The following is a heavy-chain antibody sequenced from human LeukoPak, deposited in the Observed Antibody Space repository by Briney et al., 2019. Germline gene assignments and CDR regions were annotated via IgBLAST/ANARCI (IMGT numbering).Heavy chain of an antibody. CDR1: GGSISSYY. Sequence: KPSETLSLTCTVSGGSISSYYWSWIRQPPGKGLEWIGYIYYSGSTNYNPSLKSRVTISVDTSKNQFSLKLSSVTAADTAVYYCARGRGGSYYFYWGQGTLVTVSS. D-gene: IGHD1-26*01. V-gene: IGHV4-59*12. CDR2: IYYSGST. J-gene: IGHJ4*02. CDR3: ARGRGGSYYFY.